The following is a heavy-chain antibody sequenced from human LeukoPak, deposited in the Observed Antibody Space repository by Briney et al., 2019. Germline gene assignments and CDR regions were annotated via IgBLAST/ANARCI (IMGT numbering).Heavy chain of an antibody. D-gene: IGHD5-24*01. Sequence: PSETLSLTCTVSGASISAFHWTWFRQPAGKGLEWIGLIYSSGSTLFNPSLKSRVAMSVDLTKNQLSLKLTSVTAADTAMYYCARRDGDYWGRGTLVTVSS. J-gene: IGHJ4*02. CDR1: GASISAFH. CDR3: ARRDGDY. CDR2: IYSSGST. V-gene: IGHV4-4*07.